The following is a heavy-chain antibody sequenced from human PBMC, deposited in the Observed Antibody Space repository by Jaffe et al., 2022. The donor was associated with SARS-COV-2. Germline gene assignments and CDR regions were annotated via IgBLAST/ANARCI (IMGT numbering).Heavy chain of an antibody. J-gene: IGHJ6*04. Sequence: QVQLQQWGAGLLKPSETLSLTCRAYGGTFINFYWTWIRQSPGKGLEWMGEMDDSGSANYNPSLKGRVTISVDSSKRQVSLKMSSVTAADTSVYYCARAGAGVGSGSSYYSMDVWGEGTTVTVSS. V-gene: IGHV4-34*01. CDR3: ARAGAGVGSGSSYYSMDV. CDR2: MDDSGSA. CDR1: GGTFINFY. D-gene: IGHD3-10*01.